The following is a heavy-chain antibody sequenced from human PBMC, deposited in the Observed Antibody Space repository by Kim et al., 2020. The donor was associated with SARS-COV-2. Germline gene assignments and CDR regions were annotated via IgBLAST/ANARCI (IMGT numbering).Heavy chain of an antibody. J-gene: IGHJ2*01. Sequence: ASVKVSCKSTGYTFNSYTIAWVRQAPGQGLEYMGWMNLYTGTRKYDQKVQGRVTFTTDTPTSTAYMELKSLTSDDAAVYYCAKRSGKSPNWHFDLWGRGT. D-gene: IGHD1-26*01. V-gene: IGHV1-18*01. CDR1: GYTFNSYT. CDR3: AKRSGKSPNWHFDL. CDR2: MNLYTGTR.